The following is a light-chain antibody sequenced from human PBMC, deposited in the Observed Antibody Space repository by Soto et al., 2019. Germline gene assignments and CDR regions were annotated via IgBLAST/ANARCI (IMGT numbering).Light chain of an antibody. J-gene: IGLJ1*01. CDR3: SSYTSSSTLFYV. Sequence: SVLTQPAPLSGSPGQSITISCTGTSSDGVGYNYVSWYQQHPGKAPKLMIYDVSNRPSGVSNRFSGSKSGNTASLTISGLQAEDEADYYCSSYTSSSTLFYVFGTGTKVTVL. V-gene: IGLV2-14*01. CDR1: SSDGVGYNY. CDR2: DVS.